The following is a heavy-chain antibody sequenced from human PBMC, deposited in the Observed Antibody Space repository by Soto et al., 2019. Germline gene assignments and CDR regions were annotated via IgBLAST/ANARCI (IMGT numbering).Heavy chain of an antibody. CDR3: AREIRLRHNWFDP. V-gene: IGHV4-30-4*01. CDR1: GGSISSGDYY. D-gene: IGHD3-16*01. CDR2: IYYSGST. J-gene: IGHJ5*02. Sequence: QVQLQESGPGLVKPSQTLSLTCTVSGGSISSGDYYWSWIRQPPGKGLEWIGYIYYSGSTYYNPSLKSRVTISVDTAQNQFALKLSSVTAADTAVYYCAREIRLRHNWFDPWGQGTLVTVSS.